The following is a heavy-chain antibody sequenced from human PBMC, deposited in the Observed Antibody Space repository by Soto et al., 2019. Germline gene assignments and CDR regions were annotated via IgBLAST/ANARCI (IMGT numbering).Heavy chain of an antibody. CDR1: GYTFGSYG. CDR2: ISYDGSNK. D-gene: IGHD3-22*01. Sequence: LRLSCTASGYTFGSYGMHWVRQAPGKGLEWVAIISYDGSNKYYGESVKGRFAISRDNSKSTLYLQMNSLRAEDTAVYFCARDRVDKHYYDRSGLFYWGQGTLVTVSS. V-gene: IGHV3-33*04. J-gene: IGHJ4*02. CDR3: ARDRVDKHYYDRSGLFY.